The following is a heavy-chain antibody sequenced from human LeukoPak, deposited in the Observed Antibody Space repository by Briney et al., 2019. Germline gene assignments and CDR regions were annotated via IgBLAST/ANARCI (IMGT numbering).Heavy chain of an antibody. CDR2: IYYSGST. J-gene: IGHJ4*02. CDR1: GGSISSSSYY. CDR3: ARHGAREVWGSYRPPIDY. Sequence: PSETLSLTCTVSGGSISSSSYYWGWIRQPPGKGLEWIGSIYYSGSTYYNPSLKSRVTISVDTSKNQFSLKLSSVTAADTAVYYCARHGAREVWGSYRPPIDYWGQGTLVTVSS. D-gene: IGHD3-16*02. V-gene: IGHV4-39*01.